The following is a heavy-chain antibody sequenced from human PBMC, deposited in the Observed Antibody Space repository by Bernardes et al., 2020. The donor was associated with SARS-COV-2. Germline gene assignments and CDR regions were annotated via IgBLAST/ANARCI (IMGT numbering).Heavy chain of an antibody. Sequence: GGSLRLSCAASGFIFSRSGMHWVRQAPGKALEWLAIIWYDGSRSYYGDSVKGRFTISRDNSKNTLYLQMNSLRADDTAVYYCAKIAVAGVRYFDCWGQGTLVTVSS. D-gene: IGHD6-19*01. CDR2: IWYDGSRS. CDR1: GFIFSRSG. V-gene: IGHV3-33*06. J-gene: IGHJ4*02. CDR3: AKIAVAGVRYFDC.